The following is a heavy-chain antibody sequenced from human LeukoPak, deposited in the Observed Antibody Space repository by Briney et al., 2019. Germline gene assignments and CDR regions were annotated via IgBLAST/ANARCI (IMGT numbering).Heavy chain of an antibody. Sequence: PGGSLRLSCAASGFTFTSYAMCWVRQAPGKGLEWVSAITGTGGSTYYAASVKGRFTVSRDNSKNTLYLQMSSLRAEDTAMYYCAKVRDTRDWYKDAFDIWGQGTRVTVSS. J-gene: IGHJ3*02. CDR3: AKVRDTRDWYKDAFDI. V-gene: IGHV3-23*01. D-gene: IGHD6-19*01. CDR1: GFTFTSYA. CDR2: ITGTGGST.